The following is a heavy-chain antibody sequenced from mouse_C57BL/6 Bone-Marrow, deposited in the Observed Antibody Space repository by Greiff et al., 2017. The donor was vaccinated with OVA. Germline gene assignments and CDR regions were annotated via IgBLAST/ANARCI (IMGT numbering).Heavy chain of an antibody. V-gene: IGHV2-2*01. Sequence: QVQLKESGPGLVQPSQSLSITCTVSGFSLTSYGVHWVRQSPGKGLEWLGVIWSGGSTDYNAAFISRLSISKDNSKSQVFFKMNSLQADDTAIYYCARERAITPWYFDVWGTGTTVTVSS. CDR2: IWSGGST. J-gene: IGHJ1*03. CDR3: ARERAITPWYFDV. D-gene: IGHD1-1*01. CDR1: GFSLTSYG.